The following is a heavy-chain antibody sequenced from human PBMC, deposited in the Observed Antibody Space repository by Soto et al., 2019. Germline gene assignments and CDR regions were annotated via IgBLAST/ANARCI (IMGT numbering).Heavy chain of an antibody. CDR2: IYYNGIT. D-gene: IGHD2-21*02. CDR1: GGSISSYY. V-gene: IGHV4-59*08. J-gene: IGHJ4*02. CDR3: ASGDPTFDY. Sequence: SETLSLTCTVSGGSISSYYWSWIRQPPGKGLEWIGYIYYNGITTYNPSLKSRVTISVDTSKYQFSLKLSSVTAADTAVYYCASGDPTFDYWGQGTLVTVSS.